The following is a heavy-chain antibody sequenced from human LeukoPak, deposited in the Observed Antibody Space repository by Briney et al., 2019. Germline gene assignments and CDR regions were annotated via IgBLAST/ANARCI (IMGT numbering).Heavy chain of an antibody. V-gene: IGHV4-39*07. J-gene: IGHJ4*02. CDR3: ARDRECPTQYFDY. D-gene: IGHD2-2*01. Sequence: SETLSLTCTVSGGSISSSSHYWGWIRQPPGKGLEWIGTIYYSGSTYYTPSLKSRVTISVDTSKNEFSLKLSSVTAADTAVYYCARDRECPTQYFDYWGQGILVTVSS. CDR1: GGSISSSSHY. CDR2: IYYSGST.